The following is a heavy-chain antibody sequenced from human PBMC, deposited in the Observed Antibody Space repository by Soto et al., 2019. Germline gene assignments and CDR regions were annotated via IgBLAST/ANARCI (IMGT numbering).Heavy chain of an antibody. V-gene: IGHV3-15*07. CDR2: IKSKDDGGTV. Sequence: EVQLVESGGGLVKPGWSLRLSCAASGFTFTKAWMNWVRQAPWKGLEWVSRIKSKDDGGTVDYAAPVKGRFTISSDDSENTSYLQINRLKIEDTDVYYCTSRPPQYYWGSPGWGQGTTVTVSS. D-gene: IGHD3-10*01. J-gene: IGHJ6*02. CDR3: TSRPPQYYWGSPG. CDR1: GFTFTKAW.